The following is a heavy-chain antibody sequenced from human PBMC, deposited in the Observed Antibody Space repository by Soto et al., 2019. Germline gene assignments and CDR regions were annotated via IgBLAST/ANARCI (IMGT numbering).Heavy chain of an antibody. CDR2: IYYTGST. D-gene: IGHD2-2*01. Sequence: SETLSLTCTVSGGSISSYYWSWVRQPPGKGLEWIGYIYYTGSTSHNPSLKSRVTISIDRSKNQFSLKLSSVTSADTAMYYCARENCITTTCSYDYWGQGTLVTVSS. CDR1: GGSISSYY. CDR3: ARENCITTTCSYDY. V-gene: IGHV4-59*01. J-gene: IGHJ4*02.